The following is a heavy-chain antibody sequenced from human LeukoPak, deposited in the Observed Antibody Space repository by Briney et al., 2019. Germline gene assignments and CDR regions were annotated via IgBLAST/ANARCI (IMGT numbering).Heavy chain of an antibody. D-gene: IGHD3-3*01. Sequence: SETLSLTCTVSGYSITNGYYWGWIRQPPGKGLEWIGSIYHDGRIDYNPSLKSRVTISRDTSNDQFSLKLSSVTAADTAMYYCARGVVITGLDYWGQGTLVTVSS. J-gene: IGHJ4*02. CDR2: IYHDGRI. CDR3: ARGVVITGLDY. V-gene: IGHV4-38-2*02. CDR1: GYSITNGYY.